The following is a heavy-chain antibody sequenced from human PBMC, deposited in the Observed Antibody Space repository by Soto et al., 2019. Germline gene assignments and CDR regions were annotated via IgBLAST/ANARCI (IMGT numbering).Heavy chain of an antibody. D-gene: IGHD6-6*01. CDR2: INPKSGDT. Sequence: GASVKVPCNASGYTFTSFYIHYGRQAPGQWRERMGWINPKSGDTKLAQQFQSRGTMTRDTSISTAYMEMTRLSSDATALYSCATGSNSPSAWLGPWGQGTQVTVSS. CDR1: GYTFTSFY. J-gene: IGHJ5*02. V-gene: IGHV1-2*02. CDR3: ATGSNSPSAWLGP.